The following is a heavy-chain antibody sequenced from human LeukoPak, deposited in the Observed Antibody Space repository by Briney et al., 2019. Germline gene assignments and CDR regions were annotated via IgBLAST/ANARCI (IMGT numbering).Heavy chain of an antibody. J-gene: IGHJ5*02. D-gene: IGHD6-13*01. Sequence: SETLSLTCAVYGGSFSGYYWSWIRQPPGKGLEWIGYIYYSGSTNYNPSLKSQVTISVDTSKNQFSLKLSSVTAADTAVYYCARGTIAASDPWGQGTLVTVSS. CDR2: IYYSGST. CDR1: GGSFSGYY. CDR3: ARGTIAASDP. V-gene: IGHV4-59*01.